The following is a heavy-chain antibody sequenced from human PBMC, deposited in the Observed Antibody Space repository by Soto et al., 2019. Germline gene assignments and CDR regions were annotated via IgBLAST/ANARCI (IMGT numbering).Heavy chain of an antibody. CDR2: IYYSGST. CDR3: ARGAYYGELDN. Sequence: TSETLSRTCTVSGGTISSSSYYWGWIRQPPGKGLEWMGSIYYSGSTDYNPSPKSRVTISVDTSKNQFSLKMSSVTAADTAVSYCARGAYYGELDNWGQGTLVTVSS. V-gene: IGHV4-39*01. J-gene: IGHJ4*02. D-gene: IGHD4-17*01. CDR1: GGTISSSSYY.